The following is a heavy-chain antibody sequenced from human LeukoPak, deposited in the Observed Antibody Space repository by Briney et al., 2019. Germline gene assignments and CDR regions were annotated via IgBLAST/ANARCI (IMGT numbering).Heavy chain of an antibody. Sequence: PGGSLRLSCAASGFTFSDYYMSWIRQAPGKGLEWVSYISSSGSTIYYADSVKGRFTISRDNSNNTLYLQMNSLRAEDTAIYFCAKAPDTSSWSVRRFFQHWGQGTVVTVSS. CDR2: ISSSGSTI. J-gene: IGHJ1*01. V-gene: IGHV3-11*01. CDR1: GFTFSDYY. CDR3: AKAPDTSSWSVRRFFQH. D-gene: IGHD6-13*01.